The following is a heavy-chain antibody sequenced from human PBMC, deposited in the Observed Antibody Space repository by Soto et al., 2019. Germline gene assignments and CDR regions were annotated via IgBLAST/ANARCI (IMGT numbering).Heavy chain of an antibody. J-gene: IGHJ4*02. CDR3: AKEEGWRQLD. Sequence: EVQLLESGGDLVQPGGSLRLSWVASGFTLSSYAINWVRQAPGKGLEWVSAISGGAGNTYYADSVKGRFTISRDNSKNTLYLQINSLRAEDTAVYYCAKEEGWRQLDWGQGTLVTVSS. V-gene: IGHV3-23*01. CDR2: ISGGAGNT. CDR1: GFTLSSYA.